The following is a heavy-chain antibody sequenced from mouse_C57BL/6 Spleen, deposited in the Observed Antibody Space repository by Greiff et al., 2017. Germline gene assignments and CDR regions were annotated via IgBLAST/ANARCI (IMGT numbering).Heavy chain of an antibody. CDR2: ILPGSGST. D-gene: IGHD2-4*01. CDR1: GYTFTGYW. CDR3: ARPARDYDYANFDY. J-gene: IGHJ2*01. V-gene: IGHV1-9*01. Sequence: VQLQQSGAELMKPGASVKLSCKATGYTFTGYWIEWVKQRPGHGLEWIGEILPGSGSTNYNEKFKGKGTFTADTSSNTAYMQLRSLTTEDSPISYCARPARDYDYANFDYWGQGTPRTVSP.